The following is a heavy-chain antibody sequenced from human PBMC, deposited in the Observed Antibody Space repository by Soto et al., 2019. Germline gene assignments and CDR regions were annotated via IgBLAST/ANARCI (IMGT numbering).Heavy chain of an antibody. CDR3: ARHLYNYGSGSYFDY. J-gene: IGHJ4*02. Sequence: PSETLSLTSSVSGGSISTITYYWGWMRQPPGKGLEWIGTIYYSGSNYYTPSLKSRVTISVDTSTNQFSLKLNDVTAADTAVYYCARHLYNYGSGSYFDYWGQGTPVTVSS. CDR2: IYYSGSN. V-gene: IGHV4-39*01. CDR1: GGSISTITYY. D-gene: IGHD3-10*01.